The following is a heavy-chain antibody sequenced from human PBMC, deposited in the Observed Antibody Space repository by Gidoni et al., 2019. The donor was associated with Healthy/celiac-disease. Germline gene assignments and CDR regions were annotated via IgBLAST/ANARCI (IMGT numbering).Heavy chain of an antibody. Sequence: QLQLQESGPGLVKPSETLSLTCTVSGGSISSSSYYWGWIRQPPGKGLEWIGSIYYSGSTYYNPSLKSRVTISVDTSKNQFSLKLSSVTAADTAVYYCARQYDFWSGLYYYYYGMDVWGQGTTVTVSS. J-gene: IGHJ6*02. CDR3: ARQYDFWSGLYYYYYGMDV. CDR1: GGSISSSSYY. CDR2: IYYSGST. D-gene: IGHD3-3*01. V-gene: IGHV4-39*01.